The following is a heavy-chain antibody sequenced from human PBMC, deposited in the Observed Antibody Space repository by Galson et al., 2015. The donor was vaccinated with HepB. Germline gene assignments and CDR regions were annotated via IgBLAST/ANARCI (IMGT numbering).Heavy chain of an antibody. CDR3: ARAYYYDSSGYYHWGDHFDY. CDR1: GYTFTSYG. V-gene: IGHV1-18*01. CDR2: ISAYNGNT. J-gene: IGHJ4*02. D-gene: IGHD3-22*01. Sequence: SVKVSCKASGYTFTSYGISWVRQAPGQGLEWMGWISAYNGNTNYAQKLQGRVTMTTDTSTSTAYMELRSLRSDDTAVYYCARAYYYDSSGYYHWGDHFDYGGQGTLVTVSS.